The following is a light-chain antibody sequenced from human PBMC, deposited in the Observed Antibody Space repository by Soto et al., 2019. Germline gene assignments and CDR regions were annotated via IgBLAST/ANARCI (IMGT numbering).Light chain of an antibody. CDR2: EVS. V-gene: IGLV2-14*01. Sequence: QSALTQPASVSGSPGQSITISCTGTSSDVGGYNYVSWYQQHPGKAPKLMIYEVSNRPSGVSNRFPGSNSGNTASLTISGLHAEDQADYYCSSYTSSSTFVLFGGATKLTFL. J-gene: IGLJ2*01. CDR1: SSDVGGYNY. CDR3: SSYTSSSTFVL.